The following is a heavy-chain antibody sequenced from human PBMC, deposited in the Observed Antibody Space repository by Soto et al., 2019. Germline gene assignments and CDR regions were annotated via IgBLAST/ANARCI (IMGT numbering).Heavy chain of an antibody. CDR1: GGTFSSYA. J-gene: IGHJ6*02. CDR3: ARDRFIVVVPADALDYYYYGMDV. V-gene: IGHV1-69*13. D-gene: IGHD2-2*01. Sequence: GASVKVSCKASGGTFSSYAISWVRQAPGQGLEWMGGIIPIFGTANYAQKFQGRVTITADESTSTAYMELSSLRSEDTAVYYCARDRFIVVVPADALDYYYYGMDVWGQGTTVTVSS. CDR2: IIPIFGTA.